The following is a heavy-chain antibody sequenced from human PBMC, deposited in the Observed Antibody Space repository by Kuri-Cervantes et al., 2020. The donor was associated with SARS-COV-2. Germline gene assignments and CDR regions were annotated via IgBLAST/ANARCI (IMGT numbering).Heavy chain of an antibody. V-gene: IGHV3-30*02. D-gene: IGHD4-17*01. CDR2: VRRDGSNY. CDR3: ARGGIKYGDRYIFDY. Sequence: GGSLRLSCAASGFSFSYYGMHWVRQAPGKGLEWVGFVRRDGSNYYYADSVKGRFTISRDNAKNSLYLQMNSLRAEDTAVYYCARGGIKYGDRYIFDYWGQGTLVTVSS. J-gene: IGHJ4*02. CDR1: GFSFSYYG.